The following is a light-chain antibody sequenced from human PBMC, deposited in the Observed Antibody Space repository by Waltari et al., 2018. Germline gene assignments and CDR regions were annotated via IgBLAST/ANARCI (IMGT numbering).Light chain of an antibody. V-gene: IGLV1-47*01. CDR3: AAWDDSLSGVV. J-gene: IGLJ2*01. CDR2: RTN. Sequence: QSVLTQPPSASGTPGQSIAISCSGSTSNLGNNYVYWYQQFPGTAPKPLIYRTNQRPSGVPDRFSGSKSGPAASLAISGLQSEDEADYYCAAWDDSLSGVVFGGGTKVTVL. CDR1: TSNLGNNY.